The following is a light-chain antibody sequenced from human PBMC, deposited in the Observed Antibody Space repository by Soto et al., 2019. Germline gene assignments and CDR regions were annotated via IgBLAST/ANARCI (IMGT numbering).Light chain of an antibody. CDR3: QQYKNWPPRT. CDR1: QSVSYN. J-gene: IGKJ4*01. CDR2: GAF. Sequence: EIVMTQSPATLSVSPGETATLSCRASQSVSYNLAWYQQKPGQGPRLLIYGAFTRATGIPARFSGSGSGTEFTLTISSLQSEDFAVYYGQQYKNWPPRTFGGGTKVEIK. V-gene: IGKV3-15*01.